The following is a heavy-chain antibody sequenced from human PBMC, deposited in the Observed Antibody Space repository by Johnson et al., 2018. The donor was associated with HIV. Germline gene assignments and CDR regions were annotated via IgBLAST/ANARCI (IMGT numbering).Heavy chain of an antibody. V-gene: IGHV3-30*18. D-gene: IGHD2-8*01. CDR2: ISYDGSSQ. Sequence: QVQLVESGGGVVQPGGSLRLSCAASGFTFSSYGMDWVRQAPGQGLEWVAAISYDGSSQYYADAVKGRFTISRDNSKNTLYLQMTSLRSEDTAVYYCAKNGARGDAFDIWGQGTMVTVSS. CDR3: AKNGARGDAFDI. CDR1: GFTFSSYG. J-gene: IGHJ3*02.